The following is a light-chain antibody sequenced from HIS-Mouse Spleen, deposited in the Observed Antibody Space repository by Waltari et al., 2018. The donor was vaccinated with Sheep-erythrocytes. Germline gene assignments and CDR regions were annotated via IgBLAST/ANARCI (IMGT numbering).Light chain of an antibody. CDR2: SNN. CDR3: AAWDDSLNGYV. CDR1: SPHLGRNT. Sequence: QSVLTQPPSASGTPGQRVPISCSGRSPHLGRNTVNWYQQLPGTAPKLLIYSNNQRPSGVPDRFSGSKSGTSASLAISGLQSEDEADYYCAAWDDSLNGYVFGTGTKVTVL. J-gene: IGLJ1*01. V-gene: IGLV1-44*01.